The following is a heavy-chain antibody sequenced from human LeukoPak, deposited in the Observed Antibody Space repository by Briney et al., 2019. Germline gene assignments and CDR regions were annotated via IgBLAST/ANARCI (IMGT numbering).Heavy chain of an antibody. J-gene: IGHJ4*02. CDR2: ISPYNDKT. D-gene: IGHD7-27*01. Sequence: ASVKVSCKASGYILTSYGISWVRQAPGQGLEWMGGISPYNDKTNYAPKLQGRVTMTADTSTNTVYMELRSLRSDDTAVYYCARDGPFYSTGEVGDYWGQGTLVTVSS. V-gene: IGHV1-18*01. CDR3: ARDGPFYSTGEVGDY. CDR1: GYILTSYG.